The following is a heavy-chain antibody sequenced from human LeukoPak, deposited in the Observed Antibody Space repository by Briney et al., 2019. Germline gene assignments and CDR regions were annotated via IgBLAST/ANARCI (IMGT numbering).Heavy chain of an antibody. V-gene: IGHV4-59*08. Sequence: SETLSLTCTVSGGSISGYYWSWIRQPPGKGLEWIGYVYYSGSTNYNPPLKSRVTISVDTSKNQFSLKLISVTAADTAVYYCARFPYNSDSSNAYWGQGSLVTVSS. J-gene: IGHJ4*02. CDR3: ARFPYNSDSSNAY. D-gene: IGHD6-19*01. CDR1: GGSISGYY. CDR2: VYYSGST.